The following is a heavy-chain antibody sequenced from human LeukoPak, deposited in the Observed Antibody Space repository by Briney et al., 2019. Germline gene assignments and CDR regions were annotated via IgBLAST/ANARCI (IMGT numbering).Heavy chain of an antibody. Sequence: RGSLRLSCAASGFTYGNYLMHWVRQAPGKGLVWVSRISPDGRSTNYADFVKGRFTVSRDNAMNTVYLQMNSLRTEDTAVYYCARDSTRFDCWGQGTLVTVSS. J-gene: IGHJ4*02. CDR2: ISPDGRST. V-gene: IGHV3-74*01. CDR1: GFTYGNYL. CDR3: ARDSTRFDC.